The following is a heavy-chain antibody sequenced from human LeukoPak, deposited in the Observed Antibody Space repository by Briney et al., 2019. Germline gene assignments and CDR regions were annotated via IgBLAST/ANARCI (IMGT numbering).Heavy chain of an antibody. CDR3: ARDDRSVDTAMSFQR. V-gene: IGHV1-2*02. J-gene: IGHJ1*01. CDR2: INPNSGGT. D-gene: IGHD5-18*01. Sequence: ASVKVSCKASGYTFTGYYMQWVRQAPGQGLEWMGWINPNSGGTNYAQKFQGRVTMTRDTSISTAYMELSRLTSDDTAVYYCARDDRSVDTAMSFQRWGQGTLVTVSP. CDR1: GYTFTGYY.